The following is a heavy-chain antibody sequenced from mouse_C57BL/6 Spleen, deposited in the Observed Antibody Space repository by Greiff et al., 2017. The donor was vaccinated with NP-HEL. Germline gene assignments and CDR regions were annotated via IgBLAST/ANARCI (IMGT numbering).Heavy chain of an antibody. D-gene: IGHD2-4*01. CDR1: GFTFSNYW. J-gene: IGHJ3*01. CDR3: TGFYYDYLFAY. Sequence: EVKLMESGGGLVQPGGSMKLSCVASGFTFSNYWMNWVRQSPEKGLEWVAQIRLKSDNYATHYAESVKGRFTISRDDSKSSVYLQMNNLRAEDTGIYYCTGFYYDYLFAYWGQGTLVTVSA. CDR2: IRLKSDNYAT. V-gene: IGHV6-3*01.